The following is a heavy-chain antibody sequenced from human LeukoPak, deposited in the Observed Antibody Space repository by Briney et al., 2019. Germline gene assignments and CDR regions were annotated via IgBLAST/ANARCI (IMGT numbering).Heavy chain of an antibody. V-gene: IGHV3-53*01. D-gene: IGHD2-2*01. CDR1: GFTVSSNY. J-gene: IGHJ4*02. Sequence: GGSLRLFCAASGFTVSSNYMSWVRQAPGKGLEWVSIIYSGGGTYYADSVKGRFTISRDNAKNSLYLQMNSLRAEDTAVYYCARDQWGYQLLLNWGQGTLVTVSS. CDR3: ARDQWGYQLLLN. CDR2: IYSGGGT.